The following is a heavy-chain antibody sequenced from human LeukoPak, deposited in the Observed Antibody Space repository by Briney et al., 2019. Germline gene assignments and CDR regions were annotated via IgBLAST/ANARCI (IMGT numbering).Heavy chain of an antibody. Sequence: GRSLRLSCAASGFTFSSYGMHWVRQAPGKGLEWVAVIWYDGSNKYYADSVKGRFTISRDNSKNTLYLQMNSLRAEDTAVYYCAKSGQGAPRDWFDPWGQGTLVTVSS. V-gene: IGHV3-33*06. J-gene: IGHJ5*02. D-gene: IGHD1-26*01. CDR1: GFTFSSYG. CDR2: IWYDGSNK. CDR3: AKSGQGAPRDWFDP.